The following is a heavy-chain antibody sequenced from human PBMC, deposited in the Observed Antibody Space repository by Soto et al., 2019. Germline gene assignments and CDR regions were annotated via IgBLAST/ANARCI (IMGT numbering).Heavy chain of an antibody. D-gene: IGHD3-3*01. Sequence: ASVKVSCKASGYTFTGYYMHWVRQAPGQGLEWMGWINPNSGGTNYAQKFQGWVTMTRDTSISTAYMELRRLRSDDTAVYYCARSGGYDFWSGYYYYYYGMDVWGQGTTVTVSS. V-gene: IGHV1-2*04. J-gene: IGHJ6*02. CDR2: INPNSGGT. CDR3: ARSGGYDFWSGYYYYYYGMDV. CDR1: GYTFTGYY.